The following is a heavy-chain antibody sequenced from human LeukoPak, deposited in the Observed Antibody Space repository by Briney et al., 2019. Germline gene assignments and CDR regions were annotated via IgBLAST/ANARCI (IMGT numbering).Heavy chain of an antibody. V-gene: IGHV1-69*04. CDR1: GGTFSSYA. J-gene: IGHJ4*02. Sequence: SVKVSCKASGGTFSSYAISWVRQAPGQGLEWMGRIIPILGIANYAQKFQGRVTITADKSTSTAYMELSSLRSEDTAVYYCARDSGCSGGSCYRHFDYWGQGTLVTVSS. CDR3: ARDSGCSGGSCYRHFDY. D-gene: IGHD2-15*01. CDR2: IIPILGIA.